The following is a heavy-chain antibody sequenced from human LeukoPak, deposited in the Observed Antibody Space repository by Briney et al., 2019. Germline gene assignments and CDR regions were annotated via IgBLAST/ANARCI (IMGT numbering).Heavy chain of an antibody. J-gene: IGHJ2*01. Sequence: PGGSLTLSCAASGFTFDNYAMNWVRQAPGKGMEWVSTFRYRVGYTTYADSVKGRFTISRDSSKTTLFLQMNSLRAEDTAVYYCARSPPTETAGYYLYFPLWGRGTLVTVSS. V-gene: IGHV3-23*01. CDR1: GFTFDNYA. CDR2: FRYRVGYT. CDR3: ARSPPTETAGYYLYFPL. D-gene: IGHD4-17*01.